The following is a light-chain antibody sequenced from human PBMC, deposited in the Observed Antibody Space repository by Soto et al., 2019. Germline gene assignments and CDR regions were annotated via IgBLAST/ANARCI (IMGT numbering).Light chain of an antibody. Sequence: EIVLTQSPGTLSSSPGERATLSCRASQSVSSSYLAWYQQKPGQAPRLLIYGASSRATGIPDRFSGSGPGTDFTLTISRLEPEDFAVYYCQQYGSSSWTFGQGTKVEIK. CDR1: QSVSSSY. CDR3: QQYGSSSWT. CDR2: GAS. V-gene: IGKV3-20*01. J-gene: IGKJ1*01.